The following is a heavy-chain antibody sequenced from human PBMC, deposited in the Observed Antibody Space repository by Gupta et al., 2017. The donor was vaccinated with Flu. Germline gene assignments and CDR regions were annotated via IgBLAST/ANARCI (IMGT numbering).Heavy chain of an antibody. Sequence: EVQLLESGGGLVQPGGSLRLSCAASGFTFSSYAMRWVRQAPGKGLGWVSAISGSGGSTYYADSVKGRFTISRDNSKNTLYLQMNSLRAEDTAVYYCKVTTVTTVVGVFDYWGQGTLVTVSS. D-gene: IGHD4-17*01. CDR1: GFTFSSYA. CDR3: KVTTVTTVVGVFDY. J-gene: IGHJ4*02. CDR2: ISGSGGST. V-gene: IGHV3-23*01.